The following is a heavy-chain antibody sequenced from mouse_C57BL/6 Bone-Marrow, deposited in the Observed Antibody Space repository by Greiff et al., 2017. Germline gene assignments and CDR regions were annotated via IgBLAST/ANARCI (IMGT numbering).Heavy chain of an antibody. CDR3: ASQYYGSFYYAMDY. J-gene: IGHJ4*01. CDR2: VYPYNGGT. CDR1: GFTFTDYY. V-gene: IGHV1-36*01. D-gene: IGHD1-1*01. Sequence: EVQLQQSGPVLVKPGPSVKISCKASGFTFTDYYMHWVKQSHGKSLEWIGLVYPYNGGTSSNQKFKGKATLTVDTSSSTAYMELNSLTSEDSAVYYCASQYYGSFYYAMDYWGQGTSVTVSS.